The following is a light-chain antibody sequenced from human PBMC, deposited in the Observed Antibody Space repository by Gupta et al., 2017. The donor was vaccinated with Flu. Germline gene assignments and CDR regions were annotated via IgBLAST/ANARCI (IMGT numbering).Light chain of an antibody. CDR3: HHYHRSPPLT. J-gene: IGKJ4*01. CDR2: GAS. CDR1: QSVSSNY. Sequence: VLTQSPGTLSLSTGERATLSCRSSQSVSSNYLTWYQQRPGLAPRLLIYGASTRATGIPDRFSGSGSGTDFTLTISRLDPEDFAVYFCHHYHRSPPLTVGGGTKVES. V-gene: IGKV3-20*01.